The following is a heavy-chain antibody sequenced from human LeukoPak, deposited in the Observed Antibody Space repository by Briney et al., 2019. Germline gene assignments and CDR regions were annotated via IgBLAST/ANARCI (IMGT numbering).Heavy chain of an antibody. V-gene: IGHV3-48*03. CDR1: GFTFSSYE. CDR3: AKAFEYSGYAPFDY. CDR2: ISSSGSTI. D-gene: IGHD5-12*01. J-gene: IGHJ4*02. Sequence: GGSLRLSCAASGFTFSSYEMNWVRQAPGKGLEWVSYISSSGSTIYYADSVKGRFTISRDNAKNSLYLQMNSLRAEDTAVYYCAKAFEYSGYAPFDYWGQGTLVTVSS.